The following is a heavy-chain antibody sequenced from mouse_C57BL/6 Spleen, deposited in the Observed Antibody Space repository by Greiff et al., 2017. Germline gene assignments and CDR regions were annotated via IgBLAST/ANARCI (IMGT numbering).Heavy chain of an antibody. V-gene: IGHV1-82*01. J-gene: IGHJ4*01. CDR3: AISNGYDYVYYYAMDY. D-gene: IGHD2-4*01. CDR2: IYPGDGDT. CDR1: GYAFSSSW. Sequence: QVQLQQSGPELVKPGASVKISCKASGYAFSSSWLNWVKQRPGKGLEWIGRIYPGDGDTNYNGKFKGKATLTADKSSSTAYMQLSSLTSEDSAVYFCAISNGYDYVYYYAMDYWGQGTSVTVSS.